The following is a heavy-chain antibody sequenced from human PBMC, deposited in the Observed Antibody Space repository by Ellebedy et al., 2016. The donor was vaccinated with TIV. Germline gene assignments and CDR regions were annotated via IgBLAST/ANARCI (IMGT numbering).Heavy chain of an antibody. V-gene: IGHV4-38-2*02. CDR1: GYSISSGYY. CDR2: IYHSGST. J-gene: IGHJ6*02. CDR3: ARGYSSSGYYYYGMDV. Sequence: SETLSLTCTVSGYSISSGYYWGWIRLPPGKGLEWIGSIYHSGSTYYNPSLKSRVTISVDTTKNQFSLKLSSETAADTAVYYCARGYSSSGYYYYGMDVWGQGTTVTVSS. D-gene: IGHD6-6*01.